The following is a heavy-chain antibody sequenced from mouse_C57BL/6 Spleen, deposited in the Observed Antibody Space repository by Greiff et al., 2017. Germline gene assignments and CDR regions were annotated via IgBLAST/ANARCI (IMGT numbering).Heavy chain of an antibody. Sequence: QVQLKQSGPGLVQPSQSLSITCTVSGFSLTSYGVHWVRQSPGKGLEWLGVIWSGGGTAYNAAFISRLSISKDNSKSKVFFKMNSLEADDAAIYYCAKGDGCQFAYWGQGTLVTVSA. D-gene: IGHD2-3*01. CDR3: AKGDGCQFAY. CDR2: IWSGGGT. V-gene: IGHV2-2*01. J-gene: IGHJ3*01. CDR1: GFSLTSYG.